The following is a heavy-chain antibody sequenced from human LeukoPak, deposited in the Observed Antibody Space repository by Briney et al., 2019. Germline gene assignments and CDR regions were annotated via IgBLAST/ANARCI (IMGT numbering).Heavy chain of an antibody. D-gene: IGHD3-22*01. CDR2: ISAYNGNT. CDR1: GYTFTSYG. Sequence: GASVKVSCKASGYTFTSYGISWVRQAPGQGLEWMGWISAYNGNTNYAQKLQGRVTMTTDTSTSTAYMVLRSLRSDDTAVYYCARDRAHGITMIVVVTDYWGEGTLVTVSS. CDR3: ARDRAHGITMIVVVTDY. J-gene: IGHJ4*02. V-gene: IGHV1-18*01.